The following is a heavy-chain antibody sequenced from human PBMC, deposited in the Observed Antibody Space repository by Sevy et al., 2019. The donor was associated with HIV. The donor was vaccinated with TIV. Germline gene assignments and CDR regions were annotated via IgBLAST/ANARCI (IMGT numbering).Heavy chain of an antibody. CDR1: GFTFSSYA. J-gene: IGHJ5*02. CDR3: AKEHDNSWFDP. V-gene: IGHV3-21*04. CDR2: INAISSNI. D-gene: IGHD3-9*01. Sequence: GGSLRLSCAASGFTFSSYAMNWVRQAPGKGLEWVSSINAISSNIYYADSVKGRFTISRDNAENSLYLQMNSVRAEDTAVYYCAKEHDNSWFDPWGQGTLVTVSS.